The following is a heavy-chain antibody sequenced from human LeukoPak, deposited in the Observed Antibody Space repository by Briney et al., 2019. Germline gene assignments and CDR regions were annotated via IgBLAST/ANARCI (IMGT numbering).Heavy chain of an antibody. V-gene: IGHV4-30-4*08. CDR3: ARLTWWLQNLDAFDI. CDR1: GGSISSGDYY. J-gene: IGHJ3*02. CDR2: IYYSGST. D-gene: IGHD2-15*01. Sequence: SETLSLTCTVSGGSISSGDYYWSWIRQPPGKGLEWIGYIYYSGSTYYNPSLKSRVTISVDTSKNQFSLKLSSVTAADTAVYYCARLTWWLQNLDAFDIWGQGTMVTVSS.